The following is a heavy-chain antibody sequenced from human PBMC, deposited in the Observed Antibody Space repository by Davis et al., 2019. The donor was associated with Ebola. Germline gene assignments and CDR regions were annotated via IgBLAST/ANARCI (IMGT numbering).Heavy chain of an antibody. V-gene: IGHV3-13*01. J-gene: IGHJ4*02. CDR3: TRAAFGSYYFDY. CDR1: GFTFSGSA. Sequence: GESLKISCAASGFTFSGSAMHWVRQATGKRLEWISAIGTAGDTYYPGSVKGRFTISRANAKSSLYLQMNSLRAEDTAVYYCTRAAFGSYYFDYWGQGTLVTVSS. CDR2: IGTAGDT. D-gene: IGHD3-3*01.